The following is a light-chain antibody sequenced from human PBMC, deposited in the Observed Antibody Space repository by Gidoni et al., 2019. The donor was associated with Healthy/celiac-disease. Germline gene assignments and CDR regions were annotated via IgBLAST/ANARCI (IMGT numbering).Light chain of an antibody. Sequence: SDELTQPPSVSVSPGQTARITCSGDALPKQYAYWYQQKPGQAPVLVIYKDSERPSGIPERFSGSSSGTTVTLTISGVQAEDEADYYCQSADSSGTYVFGTGTKVTVL. CDR2: KDS. CDR1: ALPKQY. CDR3: QSADSSGTYV. J-gene: IGLJ1*01. V-gene: IGLV3-25*03.